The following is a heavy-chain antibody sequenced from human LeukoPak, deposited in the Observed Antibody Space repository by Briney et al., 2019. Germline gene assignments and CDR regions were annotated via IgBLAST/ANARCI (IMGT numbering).Heavy chain of an antibody. Sequence: GGSLRLSCAASGFTFSSYGMHWVRQAPGKGLEWVAVISYDGSNKYYADSVKGRFTISRDNSKNTLYLQMNSLRAEDTAVYYCAKSITMVRGAHDAFDIWGQGTMVTVSS. V-gene: IGHV3-30*18. D-gene: IGHD3-10*01. CDR1: GFTFSSYG. CDR2: ISYDGSNK. CDR3: AKSITMVRGAHDAFDI. J-gene: IGHJ3*02.